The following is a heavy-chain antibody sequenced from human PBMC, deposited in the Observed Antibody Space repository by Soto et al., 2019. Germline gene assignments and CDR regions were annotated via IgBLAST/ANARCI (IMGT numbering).Heavy chain of an antibody. CDR3: AKDPWNNWSGLLDP. D-gene: IGHD1-1*01. V-gene: IGHV3-23*01. CDR1: GFTFDDYA. Sequence: GSLRLSCVTSGFTFDDYAITWLRQAPGKGLEWVCSISSSGSDTRCAGSVKGRFTISRDSSQSTVYLQMNSLRDEDTAVYYCAKDPWNNWSGLLDPWGQGTLVTVSS. J-gene: IGHJ5*02. CDR2: ISSSGSDT.